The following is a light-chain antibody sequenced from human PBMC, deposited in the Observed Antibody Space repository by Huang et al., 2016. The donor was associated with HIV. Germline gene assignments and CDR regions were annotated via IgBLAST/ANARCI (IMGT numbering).Light chain of an antibody. CDR2: GAS. J-gene: IGKJ2*01. CDR1: QSVSSN. CDR3: QQYNNWPPYT. V-gene: IGKV3-15*01. Sequence: EIAMTLSPATLSVSAGERPTLTCTASQSVSSNLAWYQQKPGQAPRLLLYGASTRATGIPARFSGGRSGTEFTLTISSLQSEDFAVYYCQQYNNWPPYTFGQGTKLEIK.